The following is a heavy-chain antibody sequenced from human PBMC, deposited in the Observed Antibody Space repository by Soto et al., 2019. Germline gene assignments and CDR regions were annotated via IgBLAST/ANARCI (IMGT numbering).Heavy chain of an antibody. CDR2: IYYSGST. V-gene: IGHV4-59*08. Sequence: SETLSLTCTVSGGSISSYYWSWIRQPPGKGLEWIGYIYYSGSTNYNPSLKSRVTISVDTSKNQFSLKLSSVTAADTAVYYCARRFPYSSGWSFDYWGQGTLVTAPQ. CDR3: ARRFPYSSGWSFDY. J-gene: IGHJ4*02. CDR1: GGSISSYY. D-gene: IGHD6-19*01.